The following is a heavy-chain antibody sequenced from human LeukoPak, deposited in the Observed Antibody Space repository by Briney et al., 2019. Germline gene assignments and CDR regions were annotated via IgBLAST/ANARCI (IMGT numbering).Heavy chain of an antibody. CDR3: ARGPGYYLYIDV. D-gene: IGHD2-8*02. Sequence: PSLNVSCKASGYTFTGYYMHWVRQAPGQGLEWMGIINPSGGSTTYAQTFQGRVTMNRDTSTSTVYMELSSLRPEDTAVYYCARGPGYYLYIDVWGKGTTVTISS. CDR2: INPSGGST. CDR1: GYTFTGYY. J-gene: IGHJ6*03. V-gene: IGHV1-46*01.